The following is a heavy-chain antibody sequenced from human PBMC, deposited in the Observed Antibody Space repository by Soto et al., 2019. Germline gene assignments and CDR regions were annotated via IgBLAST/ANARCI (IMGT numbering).Heavy chain of an antibody. D-gene: IGHD3-9*01. CDR3: AKDRHPDGIWTFDY. V-gene: IGHV3-23*01. Sequence: GGSLRLSCSASGFTLSSYTMSWVRLTPGKGLQWVSTIFTGGTSTVYADPVRGRFSISRDDPKNTLYLQMDNLGVDDTALYFCAKDRHPDGIWTFDYWGRGTLVTVSS. CDR1: GFTLSSYT. CDR2: IFTGGTST. J-gene: IGHJ4*02.